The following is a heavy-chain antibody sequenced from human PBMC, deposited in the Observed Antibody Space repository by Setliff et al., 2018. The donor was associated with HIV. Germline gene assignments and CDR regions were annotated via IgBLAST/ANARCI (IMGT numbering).Heavy chain of an antibody. Sequence: SETLSLTCTVSGGSISSGGYYWSWIRQHPGKGLEWIGYIYYSGSTYYNPSLKSLVTISVDTSKNQLSLRLSSVTAADTAVYYCARECVVPAAARHRWFEPWGQGTPVTVSP. CDR1: GGSISSGGYY. CDR2: IYYSGST. J-gene: IGHJ5*02. V-gene: IGHV4-31*01. CDR3: ARECVVPAAARHRWFEP. D-gene: IGHD2-2*01.